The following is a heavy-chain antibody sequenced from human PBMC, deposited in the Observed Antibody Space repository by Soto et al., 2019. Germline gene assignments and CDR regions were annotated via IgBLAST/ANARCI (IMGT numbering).Heavy chain of an antibody. D-gene: IGHD2-15*01. Sequence: EAQLVESGGGLVKPGGSLRLSCAASGFNFNSYTINWVRQAPGKRLEWLSSISSSGYIFSTDSVRGRFTISRDNAKNSVYLQITSLRAEDTAVYFCARDCSGGSCYPGMDVWGQGTTVTVSS. V-gene: IGHV3-21*01. CDR2: ISSSGYI. J-gene: IGHJ6*02. CDR3: ARDCSGGSCYPGMDV. CDR1: GFNFNSYT.